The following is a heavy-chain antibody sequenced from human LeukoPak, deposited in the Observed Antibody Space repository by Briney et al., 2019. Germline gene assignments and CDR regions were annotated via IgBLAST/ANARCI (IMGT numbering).Heavy chain of an antibody. J-gene: IGHJ4*02. CDR3: ARYLNSGPEDF. D-gene: IGHD1-26*01. CDR2: IRSKANSYAT. Sequence: GGSLRLSCAASGFTFSGSAMHWVRQASGKGLEWVGRIRSKANSYATAYAASVKGRFTISRDDSKNTAYLQMNSLRAEDTAVYYCARYLNSGPEDFWGQGNLVTVSS. V-gene: IGHV3-73*01. CDR1: GFTFSGSA.